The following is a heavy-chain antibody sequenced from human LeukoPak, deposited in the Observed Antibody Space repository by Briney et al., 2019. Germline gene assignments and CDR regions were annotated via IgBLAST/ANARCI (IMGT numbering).Heavy chain of an antibody. D-gene: IGHD1-26*01. Sequence: SETLSLTCTGSGGSISSYYWSWIRQPAGKGLEWIGRIYTSGSTNYNPSLKSRVTMSVDTSKNQFSLKLSSVTAADTAVYYCARVGGSYGVLDAFDIWGQGTLVTVSS. J-gene: IGHJ3*02. CDR1: GGSISSYY. CDR3: ARVGGSYGVLDAFDI. CDR2: IYTSGST. V-gene: IGHV4-4*07.